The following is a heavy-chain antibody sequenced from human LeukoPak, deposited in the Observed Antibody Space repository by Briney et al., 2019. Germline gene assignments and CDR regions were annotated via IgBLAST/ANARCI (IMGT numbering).Heavy chain of an antibody. Sequence: PGGSLRLSCAASGFTFSSYWMHWVRQAPGKGLVWVSRINSDGSSTSYADSVKGRFTISRDNAKNTLYLQMNSLRAEDTAVYYCATLWFGELKTYYFYYYGVDVWGQGTTVTVSS. CDR2: INSDGSST. D-gene: IGHD3-10*01. V-gene: IGHV3-74*01. J-gene: IGHJ6*02. CDR3: ATLWFGELKTYYFYYYGVDV. CDR1: GFTFSSYW.